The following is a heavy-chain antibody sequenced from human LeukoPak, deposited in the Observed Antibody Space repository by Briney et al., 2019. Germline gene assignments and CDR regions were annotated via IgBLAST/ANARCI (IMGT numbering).Heavy chain of an antibody. J-gene: IGHJ6*03. CDR2: INPSGGST. D-gene: IGHD6-25*01. CDR1: GYTFTSYY. Sequence: ASVKVSCKASGYTFTSYYIHWVRQAPGQGLEWMGIINPSGGSTGYAQKFHGRVTMTRDTSTSTVYMELNSLRSDDTAVYHCARALPHVRSGYYYYYMDVWGKGTTVTISS. CDR3: ARALPHVRSGYYYYYMDV. V-gene: IGHV1-46*01.